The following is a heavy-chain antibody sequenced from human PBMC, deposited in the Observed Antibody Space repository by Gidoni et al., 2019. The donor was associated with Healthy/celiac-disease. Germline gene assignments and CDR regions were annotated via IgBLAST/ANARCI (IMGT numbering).Heavy chain of an antibody. J-gene: IGHJ3*02. D-gene: IGHD3-22*01. CDR3: AGQGGAVARNYDSSDDAFDI. Sequence: EVQLVQSGAEVKKPGESLKISCKGSGYSFTSYWIGWVRQMPGKGMEWMGIIYPGDSDTRYSPSFQGQVTISADKSISTAYLQWSSLKASDTAMYYCAGQGGAVARNYDSSDDAFDIWGQGTMVTVSS. CDR1: GYSFTSYW. CDR2: IYPGDSDT. V-gene: IGHV5-51*03.